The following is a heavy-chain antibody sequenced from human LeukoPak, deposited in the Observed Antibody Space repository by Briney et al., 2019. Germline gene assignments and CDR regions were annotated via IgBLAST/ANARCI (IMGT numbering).Heavy chain of an antibody. J-gene: IGHJ5*02. D-gene: IGHD3/OR15-3a*01. V-gene: IGHV3-64*01. Sequence: PGGSLRLSCAALGFTFSGCVMLWVRQAPGMGLEYVSSIDPNGEASYYANSVKGRFSISRDNSNNMLYLQMGSLTSADMGVYYCAAQGGRTGAYDPWGQGTLVTVAS. CDR1: GFTFSGCV. CDR3: AAQGGRTGAYDP. CDR2: IDPNGEAS.